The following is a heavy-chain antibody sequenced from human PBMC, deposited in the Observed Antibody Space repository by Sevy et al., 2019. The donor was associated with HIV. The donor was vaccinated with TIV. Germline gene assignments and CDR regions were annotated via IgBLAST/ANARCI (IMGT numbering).Heavy chain of an antibody. CDR1: GFTFSSYA. J-gene: IGHJ6*02. V-gene: IGHV3-30*04. CDR2: ISYDGSNK. Sequence: GGSLRLSCAASGFTFSSYAMLWVRQAPGKGLEWVAVISYDGSNKYYADSVKGRFTISRDNSKNTLYLQMNSLRAEDTAVYYCAREGEQLVLYYYYYGMDVWGQGTTVTVSS. CDR3: AREGEQLVLYYYYYGMDV. D-gene: IGHD6-6*01.